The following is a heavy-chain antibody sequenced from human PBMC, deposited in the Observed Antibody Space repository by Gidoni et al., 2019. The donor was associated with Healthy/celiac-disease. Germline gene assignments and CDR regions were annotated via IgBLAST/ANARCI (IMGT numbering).Heavy chain of an antibody. CDR3: ARGITMVRGVIPDYFDY. Sequence: QVQLQESGPGLVQPSQTLSLTCTVPGGSISSGGYYWSWIRQHPGKGLEWIGYIYYSGSTYYNPYLKSRVTISVDTSKNQFSLKLSSVTAADTAVYYCARGITMVRGVIPDYFDYWGQGTLVTVSS. CDR1: GGSISSGGYY. V-gene: IGHV4-31*03. CDR2: IYYSGST. J-gene: IGHJ4*02. D-gene: IGHD3-10*01.